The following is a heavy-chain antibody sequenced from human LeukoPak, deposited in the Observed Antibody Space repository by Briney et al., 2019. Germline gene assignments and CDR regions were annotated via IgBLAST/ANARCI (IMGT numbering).Heavy chain of an antibody. CDR3: ARVPGGYGSGSYRKYYFDY. D-gene: IGHD3-10*01. CDR1: GGSFSGYY. J-gene: IGHJ4*02. Sequence: SETLSLTCAVYGGSFSGYYWSWIRQPPGKGLEWLGEINHSGSTNYNPSLKSRVTISVDTSKNQFSLKLSSVTAADTAVYYCARVPGGYGSGSYRKYYFDYWGQGTLVTVSS. V-gene: IGHV4-34*01. CDR2: INHSGST.